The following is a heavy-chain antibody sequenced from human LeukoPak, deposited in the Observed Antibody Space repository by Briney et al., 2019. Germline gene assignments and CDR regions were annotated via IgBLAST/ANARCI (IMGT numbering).Heavy chain of an antibody. D-gene: IGHD2-15*01. CDR2: IKSKTDGGTT. V-gene: IGHV3-15*01. CDR3: TTDPRVVAAWGFDY. Sequence: GGSLRLSCAASGFTFSNAWISWVRRAPGKGLEWVARIKSKTDGGTTDYAAPVKGRFTISRDDSKNTLYLQMNSLKTEDTAVYYCTTDPRVVAAWGFDYWGQGTLVTVSS. CDR1: GFTFSNAW. J-gene: IGHJ4*02.